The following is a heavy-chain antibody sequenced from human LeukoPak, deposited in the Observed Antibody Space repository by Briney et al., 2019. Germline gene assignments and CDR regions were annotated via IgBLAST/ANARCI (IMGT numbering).Heavy chain of an antibody. V-gene: IGHV3-23*01. CDR3: ARGKTGSYYSRSYYMDV. CDR1: GFTFSNYA. D-gene: IGHD3-10*01. CDR2: ISGSGGGT. Sequence: GGSLRLSCAVSGFTFSNYAMSWVRQAPGKGLEWVSTISGSGGGTFYADSVKGRFTISRDNSKNTLYLQMNSLRAEDTAVYYCARGKTGSYYSRSYYMDVWGKGTTVTISS. J-gene: IGHJ6*03.